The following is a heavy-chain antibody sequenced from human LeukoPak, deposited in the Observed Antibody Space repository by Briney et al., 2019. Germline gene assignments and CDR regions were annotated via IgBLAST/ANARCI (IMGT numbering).Heavy chain of an antibody. CDR1: GFTFSNAW. CDR3: TTTYSSSWYYFDY. CDR2: IKSETDGGTT. V-gene: IGHV3-15*01. D-gene: IGHD6-13*01. J-gene: IGHJ4*02. Sequence: GGSLRLSCAASGFTFSNAWMSWVRQAPGKGLEWVGRIKSETDGGTTDYAAPVKGRFTISRDDSKNTLYLQMNSLKTEDTAVYYCTTTYSSSWYYFDYWGQGTLVTVSS.